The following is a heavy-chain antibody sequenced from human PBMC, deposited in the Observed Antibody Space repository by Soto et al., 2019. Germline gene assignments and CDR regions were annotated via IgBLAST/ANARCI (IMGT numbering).Heavy chain of an antibody. D-gene: IGHD1-26*01. Sequence: SETLSLTCTVSGGSISSDYWSWIPQPPGKRLEWIGYIYYGGSTHSDPSLNSRVIISLDTSKNQFSLKLSSVTAADTAVYYCAIGWWEREGYVMDVRGQGTTVTVSS. J-gene: IGHJ6*02. CDR3: AIGWWEREGYVMDV. CDR1: GGSISSDY. V-gene: IGHV4-59*12. CDR2: IYYGGST.